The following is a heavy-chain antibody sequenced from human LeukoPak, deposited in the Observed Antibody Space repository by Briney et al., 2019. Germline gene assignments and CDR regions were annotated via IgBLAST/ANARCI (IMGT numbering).Heavy chain of an antibody. CDR2: IYGGGGIT. CDR3: AKTRGPTATHPDY. Sequence: GGSLRLSCAASGFTFSSYAMSWVRQAPGKGPEWVSAIYGGGGITFYADSVRGRFTISRDDSRDTLYLQMNRLRADDTAVYYCAKTRGPTATHPDYWGQGTLVTVSS. V-gene: IGHV3-23*01. CDR1: GFTFSSYA. J-gene: IGHJ4*02.